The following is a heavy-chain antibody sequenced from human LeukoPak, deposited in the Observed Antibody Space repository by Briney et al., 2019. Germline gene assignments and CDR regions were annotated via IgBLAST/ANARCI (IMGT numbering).Heavy chain of an antibody. CDR1: GYTFTSYD. D-gene: IGHD2-2*01. Sequence: ASVKVSCKASGYTFTSYDINWVRQATGQGLEWTGWMNPNSGNTGYAQKFQGRVTMTRNTSISTAYMELSSLRSEDTAVYYCAREIYCSSTSCYPVRRCFDPWGQGTLVTVSS. CDR3: AREIYCSSTSCYPVRRCFDP. V-gene: IGHV1-8*01. J-gene: IGHJ5*02. CDR2: MNPNSGNT.